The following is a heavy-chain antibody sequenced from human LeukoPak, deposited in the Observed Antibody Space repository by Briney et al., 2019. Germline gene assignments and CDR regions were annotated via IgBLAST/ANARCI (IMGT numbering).Heavy chain of an antibody. V-gene: IGHV4-59*08. J-gene: IGHJ4*02. CDR2: IHYSGST. CDR3: ARHASSSKEAFDY. CDR1: GDSISSYY. D-gene: IGHD6-13*01. Sequence: SETLSLTCTVSGDSISSYYWNWIRQPPGKGLEYIGWIHYSGSTDYNPSLKSRVTISLDRSKRQLSLKLSSVTAADTAVYYCARHASSSKEAFDYRGQGTLVTVSS.